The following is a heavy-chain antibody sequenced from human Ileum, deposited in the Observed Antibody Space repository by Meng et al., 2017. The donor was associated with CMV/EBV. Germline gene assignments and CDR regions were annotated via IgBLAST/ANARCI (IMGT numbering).Heavy chain of an antibody. D-gene: IGHD5/OR15-5a*01. J-gene: IGHJ4*02. Sequence: GGSLRLSCVASGFTFSNYWMSWVRQAPGKGLEWMAVVSYDGTNTYHADSILGRFTVSRDNNRNTVSLQMKRVTSDDTGLYYCVRSPLSVARDFYFDHWGQGAQVTVSS. V-gene: IGHV3-30*03. CDR2: VSYDGTNT. CDR3: VRSPLSVARDFYFDH. CDR1: GFTFSNYW.